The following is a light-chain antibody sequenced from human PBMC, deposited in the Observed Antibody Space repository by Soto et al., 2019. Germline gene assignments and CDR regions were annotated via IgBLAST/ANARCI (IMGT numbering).Light chain of an antibody. CDR3: QQSYSTPPIT. V-gene: IGKV1-39*01. Sequence: DVQMTQSPSSLSASLGDRVTISCRASQSFSNNLNWYQQKPGKAPKLLIYAATSLQSGVPSRFSGSGSGTGFTLTISSLQPEDFATYYCQQSYSTPPITFGQGTRLEIK. CDR2: AAT. CDR1: QSFSNN. J-gene: IGKJ5*01.